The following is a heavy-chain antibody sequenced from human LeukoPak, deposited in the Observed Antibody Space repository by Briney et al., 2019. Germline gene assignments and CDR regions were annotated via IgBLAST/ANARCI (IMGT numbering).Heavy chain of an antibody. D-gene: IGHD3-22*01. CDR2: IYYSGST. CDR1: GGSISSYY. CDR3: ARDADPYYYDSSDDFDY. V-gene: IGHV4-59*01. J-gene: IGHJ4*02. Sequence: SETLSLTCTVSGGSISSYYWSWIRQPPGKGLEWIGYIYYSGSTKYNPFLKSRVTISVETSKNQFSLKLSSVTAADTAVYYCARDADPYYYDSSDDFDYWGQGTLVTVSS.